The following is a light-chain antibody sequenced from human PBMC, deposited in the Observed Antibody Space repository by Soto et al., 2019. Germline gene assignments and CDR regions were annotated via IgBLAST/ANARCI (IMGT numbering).Light chain of an antibody. V-gene: IGKV4-1*01. J-gene: IGKJ1*01. CDR1: QSVSYSSNDRNF. CDR3: HQYYRSPWT. Sequence: DIELTQSPDSLAVSPGERATISCKSSQSVSYSSNDRNFVTWYQQKAGQSPKLLLHWASIRESGVPDRFSGSASGTDFTLTISGLQAEDVAVYYCHQYYRSPWTFGQGTKVDIK. CDR2: WAS.